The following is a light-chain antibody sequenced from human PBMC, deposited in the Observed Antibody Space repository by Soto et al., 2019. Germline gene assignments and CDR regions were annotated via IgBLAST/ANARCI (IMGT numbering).Light chain of an antibody. V-gene: IGLV2-11*01. Sequence: QSVLTQPRSVSGSPGQSVTISCPGTSSDVGGYNYVSWYQQHPGKAPKLMIYDVSKRPSGVPDRFSGSKSGNTASLTISGLQAEDEADYYCCSYAGSFRVFGTGTKVTV. CDR1: SSDVGGYNY. CDR3: CSYAGSFRV. J-gene: IGLJ1*01. CDR2: DVS.